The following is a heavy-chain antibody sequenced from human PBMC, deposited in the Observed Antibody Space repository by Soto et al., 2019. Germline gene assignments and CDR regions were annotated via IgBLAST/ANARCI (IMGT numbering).Heavy chain of an antibody. Sequence: PSETLSLTCAVYGGSFSGYYWSWIRQPPGKGLEWIGEINHSGSTNYNPSLKSRVTISVDTSKNQFSLKLSSVTAADTAVYYCARGTQFYWGQGTLVTVSS. CDR1: GGSFSGYY. CDR3: ARGTQFY. J-gene: IGHJ4*02. V-gene: IGHV4-34*01. CDR2: INHSGST.